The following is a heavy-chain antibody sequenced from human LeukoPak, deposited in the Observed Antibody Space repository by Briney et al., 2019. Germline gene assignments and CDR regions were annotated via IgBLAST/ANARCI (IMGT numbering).Heavy chain of an antibody. D-gene: IGHD4-17*01. CDR1: GFTFSSYW. CDR2: IKQDGSEK. V-gene: IGHV3-7*01. Sequence: PGGSLRLSCAASGFTFSSYWMSWVRQAPGKGLEWVANIKQDGSEKYYVDSVKGRFTISRDNAKNSLYLQMNSLRAEDTAVYYCAREGDFGDYVSSMDVWGQGTTVTVSS. CDR3: AREGDFGDYVSSMDV. J-gene: IGHJ6*02.